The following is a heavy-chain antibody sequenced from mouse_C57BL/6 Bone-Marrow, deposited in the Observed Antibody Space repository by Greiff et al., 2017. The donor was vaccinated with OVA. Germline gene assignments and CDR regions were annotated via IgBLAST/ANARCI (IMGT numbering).Heavy chain of an antibody. CDR1: GYTFTNYW. V-gene: IGHV1-63*01. Sequence: QSGAELVRPGTSVKMSCKASGYTFTNYWIGWAKQRPGHGLEWIGDIYPGGGYTNYNEKFKGKATLTADKSSSTAYMQFSSLTSEDSAIYYCARVGYDYAMDYWGQGTSVTVSS. J-gene: IGHJ4*01. CDR2: IYPGGGYT. CDR3: ARVGYDYAMDY. D-gene: IGHD2-2*01.